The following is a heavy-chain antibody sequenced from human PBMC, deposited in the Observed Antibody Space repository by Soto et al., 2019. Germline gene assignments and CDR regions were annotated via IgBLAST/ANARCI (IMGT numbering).Heavy chain of an antibody. D-gene: IGHD3-10*01. V-gene: IGHV4-4*02. J-gene: IGHJ3*02. CDR2: IYHSGSI. CDR3: ASKFGELLADAFDI. Sequence: SETLSLTCTVSNASISSRKWWTWVRQNPGKGLEWIGEIYHSGSINHNPSLKSRVTMSVDKSKNQFSLKMTSVTAADTGVYYCASKFGELLADAFDIWGQGTVVTVSS. CDR1: NASISSRKW.